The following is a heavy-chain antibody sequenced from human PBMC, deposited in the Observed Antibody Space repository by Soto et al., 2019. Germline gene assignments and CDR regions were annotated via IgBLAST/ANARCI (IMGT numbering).Heavy chain of an antibody. CDR3: ARDRAQGAAGRFDP. D-gene: IGHD6-13*01. CDR2: IYYSGST. J-gene: IGHJ5*02. V-gene: IGHV4-59*01. Sequence: PSETLSLTCTVSGGSISSYYWIWIRQPPGKGLEWIGYIYYSGSTNYNPSLKSRVTISVDTSKNQFSLKLSSVTAADTAVYYCARDRAQGAAGRFDPWGQGTLVTVSS. CDR1: GGSISSYY.